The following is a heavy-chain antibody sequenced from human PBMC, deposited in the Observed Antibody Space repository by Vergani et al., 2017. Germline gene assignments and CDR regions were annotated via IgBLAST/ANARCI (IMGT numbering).Heavy chain of an antibody. V-gene: IGHV3-30*02. CDR3: AKYLRDSTDGLPDS. CDR1: GFSFSSHA. D-gene: IGHD2-21*02. J-gene: IGHJ4*02. CDR2: IGKDGINT. Sequence: QVQLAESGGGRVQPGRSLRLSCAASGFSFSSHAIHWVRQAPGKGLEWLAYIGKDGINTRYRDAVKGRFTVSRDNSKDILYLQMDSLRSEDTALYYCAKYLRDSTDGLPDSWGPGTIVIVSS.